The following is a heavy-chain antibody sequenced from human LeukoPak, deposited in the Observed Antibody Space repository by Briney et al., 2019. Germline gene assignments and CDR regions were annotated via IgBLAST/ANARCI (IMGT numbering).Heavy chain of an antibody. CDR2: ISGYNGNT. J-gene: IGHJ3*02. Sequence: ASVKFSCKASGYTFTSYGISWVRQAPGQGLEWMGWISGYNGNTHYAQKFQGRVTMTTDTSTGTAYMEPRSLRSDDTAVYYCARPSYYYASSGLRPDTFDIWGQGTMVTVSS. CDR3: ARPSYYYASSGLRPDTFDI. V-gene: IGHV1-18*01. CDR1: GYTFTSYG. D-gene: IGHD3-22*01.